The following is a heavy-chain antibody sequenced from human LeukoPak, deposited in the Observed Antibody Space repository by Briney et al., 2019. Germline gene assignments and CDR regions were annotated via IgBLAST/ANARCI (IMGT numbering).Heavy chain of an antibody. V-gene: IGHV4-59*01. CDR2: IYYSGST. J-gene: IGHJ5*02. CDR1: GGSISSYY. CDR3: ARFTYYDSS. Sequence: SETLSLTCTVSGGSISSYYWSWIRQPPGKGLEWIGYIYYSGSTNYNPSLKSRVTIPVDTSKNQFSLKLSSVTAADTAVYYCARFTYYDSSWGQGTLVTVSS. D-gene: IGHD3-3*01.